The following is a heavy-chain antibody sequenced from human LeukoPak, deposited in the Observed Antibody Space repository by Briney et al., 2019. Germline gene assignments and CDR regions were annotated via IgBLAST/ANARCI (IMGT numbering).Heavy chain of an antibody. D-gene: IGHD2-2*01. CDR3: ARVRGKYCSSTSCYSFDY. Sequence: SVKVSCKASGGTFSSYAISWVRQAPGQGLEWMGGIIPIFGPANYAQKFQGRVTITADESTSTAYMELSSLRSEDTAVYYCARVRGKYCSSTSCYSFDYWGQGTLVTVSS. J-gene: IGHJ4*02. CDR2: IIPIFGPA. V-gene: IGHV1-69*13. CDR1: GGTFSSYA.